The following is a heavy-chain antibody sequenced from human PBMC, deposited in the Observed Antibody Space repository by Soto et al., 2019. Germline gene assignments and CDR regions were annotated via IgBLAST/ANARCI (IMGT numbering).Heavy chain of an antibody. Sequence: PGGSLRLSCAASGFTVSSDHMSWVRQAPGKGLEWISVMYYGGTTYYADSVQGRLTVSRDSSKNTLYLQMNDLRADDTAVYYCAREAAGFDIWGQGTMVTVSS. J-gene: IGHJ3*02. V-gene: IGHV3-53*01. CDR1: GFTVSSDH. D-gene: IGHD6-13*01. CDR2: MYYGGTT. CDR3: AREAAGFDI.